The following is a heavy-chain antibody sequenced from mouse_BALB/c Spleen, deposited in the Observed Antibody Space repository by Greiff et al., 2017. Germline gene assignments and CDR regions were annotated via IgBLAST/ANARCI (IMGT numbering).Heavy chain of an antibody. Sequence: VMLVESGPGLVQPSQSLSITCTVSGFSLTSYGVHWVRQSPGKGLEWLGVIWSGGSTDYNAAFISRLSISKDNSKSQVFFKMNSLQADDPAIYYCASHYYGSSYAMDYWGQGTSVTVSS. V-gene: IGHV2-4-1*01. J-gene: IGHJ4*01. D-gene: IGHD1-1*01. CDR2: IWSGGST. CDR3: ASHYYGSSYAMDY. CDR1: GFSLTSYG.